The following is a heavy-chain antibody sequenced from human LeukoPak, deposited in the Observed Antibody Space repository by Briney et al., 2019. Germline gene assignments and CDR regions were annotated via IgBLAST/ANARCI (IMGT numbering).Heavy chain of an antibody. V-gene: IGHV4-39*01. CDR2: IYYSGST. CDR3: ARPTSSYYDFWSGSPGAFDY. D-gene: IGHD3-3*01. Sequence: SETLSLTGTVSGGSISSSGYYLGWIRQPPGKGLEWIASIYYSGSTYYNPSLKSRVTISVGTSKNQLSLKLSSLTAADTAVYYCARPTSSYYDFWSGSPGAFDYWGQGTLVTVSS. CDR1: GGSISSSGYY. J-gene: IGHJ4*02.